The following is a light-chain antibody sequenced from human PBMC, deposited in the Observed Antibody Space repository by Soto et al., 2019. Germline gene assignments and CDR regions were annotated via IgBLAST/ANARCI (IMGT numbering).Light chain of an antibody. CDR2: AAS. CDR1: QDMFSS. Sequence: DIQMTQSPSSLSASVGDRVTITCRAGQDMFSSLNWYQHKPGKAPKLLIYAASSLQSGVPSRFSGSGSGTDFSLTITSLQPEDFATYYCQQSYNSPPITFGQGTRLEIK. V-gene: IGKV1-39*01. CDR3: QQSYNSPPIT. J-gene: IGKJ5*01.